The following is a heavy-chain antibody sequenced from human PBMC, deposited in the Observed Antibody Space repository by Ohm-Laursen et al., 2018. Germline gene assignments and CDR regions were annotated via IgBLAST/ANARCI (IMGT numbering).Heavy chain of an antibody. Sequence: GSLRLSCTASGFDLGYCWMSWVRQTPGKGLAWVANINEFGSETYYVDSVEGRFTIPRDNAKNSLYLQMDSLRAEDTAVYYCARTLRGGSCYRCYWGQGTLVTVSS. V-gene: IGHV3-7*01. J-gene: IGHJ4*02. CDR1: GFDLGYCW. CDR2: INEFGSET. D-gene: IGHD2-15*01. CDR3: ARTLRGGSCYRCY.